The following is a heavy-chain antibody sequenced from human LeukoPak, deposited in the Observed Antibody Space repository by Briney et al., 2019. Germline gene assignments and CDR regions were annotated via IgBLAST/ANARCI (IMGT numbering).Heavy chain of an antibody. J-gene: IGHJ4*02. CDR3: ASLDCSSTSCYGRSVDY. CDR2: ISAYNGNT. D-gene: IGHD2-2*01. CDR1: GYTFTSYG. Sequence: ASVKVSCKASGYTFTSYGISWVRQAPGQGLEWMGWISAYNGNTNYARKLQGRVTMTTDTSTSTAYMELGSLRSDDTAVYYCASLDCSSTSCYGRSVDYWGQGTLVTVSS. V-gene: IGHV1-18*01.